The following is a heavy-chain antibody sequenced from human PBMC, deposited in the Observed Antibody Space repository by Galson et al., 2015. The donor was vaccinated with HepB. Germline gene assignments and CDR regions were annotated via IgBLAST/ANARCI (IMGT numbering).Heavy chain of an antibody. CDR2: VNPDGNI. CDR3: ARDSQTVGINSWYDWFDP. V-gene: IGHV4-59*01. D-gene: IGHD6-13*01. J-gene: IGHJ5*02. Sequence: SETLSLTCTVSGGSMETYYWSWIRQPPGKGLEWIGYVNPDGNIQYNPSLRSRVSISVDTSKNQFSLKWSSVTAADTAIYYCARDSQTVGINSWYDWFDPWGQGILVTVSS. CDR1: GGSMETYY.